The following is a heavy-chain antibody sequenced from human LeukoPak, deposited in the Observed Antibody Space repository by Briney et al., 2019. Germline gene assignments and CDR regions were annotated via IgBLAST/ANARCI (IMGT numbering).Heavy chain of an antibody. V-gene: IGHV1-18*01. Sequence: ASVKVSCKASGYTFTSYGISWVRQAPGQGLEWMGWISAYNGNTNYAQKLQGRVTMTTDTSTSTAYMELRSLRSDDTAVYYCARVMGPYYDFWSGYPSTRYYFDYWGQGTLVTVSS. CDR3: ARVMGPYYDFWSGYPSTRYYFDY. J-gene: IGHJ4*02. D-gene: IGHD3-3*01. CDR2: ISAYNGNT. CDR1: GYTFTSYG.